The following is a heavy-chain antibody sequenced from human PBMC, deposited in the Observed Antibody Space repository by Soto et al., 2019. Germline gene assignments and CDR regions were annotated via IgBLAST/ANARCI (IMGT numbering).Heavy chain of an antibody. V-gene: IGHV3-23*01. CDR2: MSGSGDIT. CDR3: AKGDYYGSGSYYNPVY. D-gene: IGHD3-10*01. Sequence: EVQLLESGGGLVQPGGSLSLSCAAAGFTFSTFGMSWVRQAPGKGLEWVSSMSGSGDITLYADSVKGRLTISRDNSKSTLYLQMNSLRAEDTAVYYCAKGDYYGSGSYYNPVYWGQGTLVTVSS. J-gene: IGHJ4*02. CDR1: GFTFSTFG.